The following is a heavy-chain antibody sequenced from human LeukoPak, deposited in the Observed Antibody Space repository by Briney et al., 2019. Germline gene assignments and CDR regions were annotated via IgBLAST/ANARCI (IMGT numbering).Heavy chain of an antibody. V-gene: IGHV3-66*01. Sequence: PGRSLRLSCAASGFTFDDYAMHWVRQAPGKGLEWVSVIYSGGSTYYADSVKGRFTISRDNSKNTLYLQMNSLRAEDTAVYYCARCIAVAGCYFDYWGQGTLVTVSS. CDR3: ARCIAVAGCYFDY. CDR2: IYSGGST. D-gene: IGHD6-19*01. CDR1: GFTFDDYA. J-gene: IGHJ4*02.